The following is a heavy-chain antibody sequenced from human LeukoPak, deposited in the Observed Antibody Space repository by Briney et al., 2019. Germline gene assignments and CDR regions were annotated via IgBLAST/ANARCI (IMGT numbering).Heavy chain of an antibody. Sequence: GGSLRLSWAASGFTFSSYAMHWGRQAPGQGLEGVAVISYDGSNKYYADSVKGRFTISRDNSKNTLYLQMNSLRAEDTAVYYCASPIAAAAPFDYWGQGTLVTVSS. CDR3: ASPIAAAAPFDY. CDR1: GFTFSSYA. J-gene: IGHJ4*02. CDR2: ISYDGSNK. V-gene: IGHV3-30-3*01. D-gene: IGHD6-13*01.